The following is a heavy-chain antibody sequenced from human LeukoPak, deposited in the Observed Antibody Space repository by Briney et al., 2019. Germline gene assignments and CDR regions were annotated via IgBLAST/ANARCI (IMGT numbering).Heavy chain of an antibody. Sequence: PSETLSLTCAVYGGSFSGYYWSWTRQPPGKGLEWIGEINHSGGTNYNPSLKSRVTISVDTSKNQISLKLSSVAAADTAVYYCARGTFAGYSSGGWFDPWGQGTLVTVSS. CDR2: INHSGGT. CDR1: GGSFSGYY. J-gene: IGHJ5*02. CDR3: ARGTFAGYSSGGWFDP. V-gene: IGHV4-34*01. D-gene: IGHD6-19*01.